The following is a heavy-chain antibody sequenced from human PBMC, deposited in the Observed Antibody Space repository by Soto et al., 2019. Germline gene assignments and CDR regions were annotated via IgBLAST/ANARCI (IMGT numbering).Heavy chain of an antibody. CDR2: VIPIFGTA. V-gene: IGHV1-69*12. CDR3: ASHPVPYYYYGMDV. CDR1: GGTFSSYA. Sequence: QVQLVQSGAEVKKPGSSVKVSCKASGGTFSSYALSWVRQAPGQGLEWMGGVIPIFGTADYAQKFQGRVTRTADDSTSTAYMELSSLRSEDTAVYYCASHPVPYYYYGMDVWGQGTTVTVSS. J-gene: IGHJ6*02. D-gene: IGHD2-2*01.